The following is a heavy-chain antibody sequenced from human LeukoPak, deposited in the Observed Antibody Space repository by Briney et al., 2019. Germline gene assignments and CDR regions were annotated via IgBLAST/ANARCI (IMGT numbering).Heavy chain of an antibody. CDR2: ISSIGSTI. V-gene: IGHV3-48*03. J-gene: IGHJ6*04. Sequence: GGSLRLSCAASGFTFSSYEMDWVRQAPEEGLGWVSYISSIGSTIYYADSVKGRFTISRDNAKNSLYLQMNSLRAEDTAVYYCAELGITMIGGVWGKGTTVTISS. CDR3: AELGITMIGGV. CDR1: GFTFSSYE. D-gene: IGHD3-10*02.